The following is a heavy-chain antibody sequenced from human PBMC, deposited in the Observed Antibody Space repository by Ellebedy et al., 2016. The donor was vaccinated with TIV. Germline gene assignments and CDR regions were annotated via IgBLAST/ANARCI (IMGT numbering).Heavy chain of an antibody. D-gene: IGHD6-19*01. V-gene: IGHV1-3*01. CDR3: ARDSKTISSFRAVAGTPIDY. CDR1: GYTFTSYA. J-gene: IGHJ4*02. Sequence: ASVKVSCKASGYTFTSYAMHWVRQAPGQRLEWMGWINAGNGNTKYSQKFQGRVTITRDTSASTAYMELSSLRSEDTAVYYCARDSKTISSFRAVAGTPIDYWGQGTLVTVSS. CDR2: INAGNGNT.